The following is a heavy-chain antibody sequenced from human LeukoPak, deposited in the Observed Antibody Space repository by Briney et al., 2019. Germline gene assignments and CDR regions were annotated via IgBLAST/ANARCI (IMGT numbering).Heavy chain of an antibody. CDR2: ISGYNGNT. CDR1: GYTFTSYG. Sequence: GASVKVSCKASGYTFTSYGISWVRQAPGQGLEWMGWISGYNGNTNYAQKLQGRVTMTTDTSTSTAYMELRSLRSDDTAVYYCARDPAIQLWSDIYYYYMDVWGKGTTVTVSS. CDR3: ARDPAIQLWSDIYYYYMDV. V-gene: IGHV1-18*01. D-gene: IGHD5-18*01. J-gene: IGHJ6*03.